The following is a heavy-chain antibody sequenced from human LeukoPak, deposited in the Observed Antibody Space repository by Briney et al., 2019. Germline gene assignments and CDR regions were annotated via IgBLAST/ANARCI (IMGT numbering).Heavy chain of an antibody. CDR1: GYTFTSYD. J-gene: IGHJ6*03. CDR3: ARGIGFYYASGSPLRGMDV. D-gene: IGHD3-10*01. CDR2: MNPNSGNT. V-gene: IGHV1-8*01. Sequence: ASVKVSCKASGYTFTSYDINWGRQATGQGLEWMGWMNPNSGNTGYAQKFQGRVTMTRNTSISTAYMELSSLRSEDTAVYYCARGIGFYYASGSPLRGMDVWGKGTTVTISS.